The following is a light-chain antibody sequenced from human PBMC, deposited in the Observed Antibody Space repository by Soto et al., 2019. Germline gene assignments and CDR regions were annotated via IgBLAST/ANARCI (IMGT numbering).Light chain of an antibody. CDR1: QSVSSN. Sequence: IVMTQSPATLSVSPGERATLSCRASQSVSSNLAWYQQKPGQAPRLLIYGASTRATGIPARFSGSGSGTEFTLTISSLQSEDFAVYYCQHFQTFGQGTKVDIK. CDR3: QHFQT. J-gene: IGKJ1*01. CDR2: GAS. V-gene: IGKV3-15*01.